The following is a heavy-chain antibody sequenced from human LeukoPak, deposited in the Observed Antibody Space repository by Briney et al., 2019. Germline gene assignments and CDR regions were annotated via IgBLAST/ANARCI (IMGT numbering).Heavy chain of an antibody. Sequence: SETLSLTCAVAGGSFSGYYWSWIRQPPGKGLEWIGEINHSGSTNYNPSLKSRVTISVDTSKNQFSLKLSSVTAADTAVYYCASTPLGFSGSYYGPYYYYGMDVWGQGTTVTVSS. CDR2: INHSGST. D-gene: IGHD1-26*01. CDR3: ASTPLGFSGSYYGPYYYYGMDV. J-gene: IGHJ6*02. V-gene: IGHV4-34*01. CDR1: GGSFSGYY.